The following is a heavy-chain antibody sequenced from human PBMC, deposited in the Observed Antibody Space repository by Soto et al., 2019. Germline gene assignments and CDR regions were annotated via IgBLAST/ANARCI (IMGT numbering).Heavy chain of an antibody. CDR1: GFTFSSYW. CDR3: ARGGGASDY. Sequence: EVELVESGGGLVQPGGSLRLSCAASGFTFSSYWMSWVRQAPGKGLEWVANIKQDGSDKYYVDSVKGRFTISRDNAKNSLYLQMYSLRAEDTAIYYCARGGGASDYWGQGTLVTVSS. J-gene: IGHJ4*02. D-gene: IGHD2-2*01. V-gene: IGHV3-7*04. CDR2: IKQDGSDK.